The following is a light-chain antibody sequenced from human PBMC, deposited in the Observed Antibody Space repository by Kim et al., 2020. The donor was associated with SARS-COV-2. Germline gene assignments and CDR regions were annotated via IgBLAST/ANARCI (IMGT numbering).Light chain of an antibody. CDR2: GND. CDR1: GSTPGAEC. CDR3: AGGDDNLSGPGLV. J-gene: IGLJ2*01. V-gene: IGLV1-47*01. Sequence: DTITGSGTGSTPGAECMSCNQHYPCTAPEPLICGNDQQPWGVPDRFSGSDSGTSASLAISGSRFEDEADDYCAGGDDNLSGPGLVFGGGTQLTVL.